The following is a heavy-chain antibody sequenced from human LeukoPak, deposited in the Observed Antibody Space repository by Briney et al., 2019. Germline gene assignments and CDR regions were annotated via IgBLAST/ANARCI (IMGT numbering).Heavy chain of an antibody. Sequence: ASVKVSCKASGYTFTSYDINWVRQATGQGLEWMGWMNLNSGNTGYAQKFQGRVTMTRNTSISTAYMELSSLRSEDTAVYYCARDIAAAGTYYYYGMDVWGQGTTVTVSS. D-gene: IGHD6-13*01. CDR3: ARDIAAAGTYYYYGMDV. V-gene: IGHV1-8*01. CDR1: GYTFTSYD. CDR2: MNLNSGNT. J-gene: IGHJ6*02.